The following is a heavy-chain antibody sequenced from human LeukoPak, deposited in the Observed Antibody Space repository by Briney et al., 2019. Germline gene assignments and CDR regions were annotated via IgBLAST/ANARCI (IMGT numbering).Heavy chain of an antibody. CDR3: ARGPITIFGVVIGDFDY. J-gene: IGHJ4*02. CDR2: ISSSSSTI. V-gene: IGHV3-48*01. Sequence: ETLSLTCTVSGGSISSHYWSWIRQPPGKGLEWVSYISSSSSTIYYADSVKGRFTISRDNSKNTLYLQMNSLRAEDTAVYYCARGPITIFGVVIGDFDYWGQGTLVTVSS. D-gene: IGHD3-3*01. CDR1: GGSISSHY.